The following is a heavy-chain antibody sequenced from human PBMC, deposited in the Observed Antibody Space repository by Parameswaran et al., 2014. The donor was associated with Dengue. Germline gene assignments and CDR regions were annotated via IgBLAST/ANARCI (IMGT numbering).Heavy chain of an antibody. D-gene: IGHD5-18*01. J-gene: IGHJ6*02. CDR2: IYYSGST. CDR3: ARDHSGYNYGFFSYGMDV. V-gene: IGHV4-31*02. Sequence: VRQAPGKGLEWIGYIYYSGSTYYNPSLKSRVTISLDTSKNQFSLKLTSVTAADTAVYYCARDHSGYNYGFFSYGMDVWGQGTTVTVSS.